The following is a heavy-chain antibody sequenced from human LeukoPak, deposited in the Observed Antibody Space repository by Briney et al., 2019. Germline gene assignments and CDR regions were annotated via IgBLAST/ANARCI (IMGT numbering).Heavy chain of an antibody. CDR3: AKDHGCSSTSCYADYYYYMDV. CDR2: IRYDGSNK. CDR1: GLTFSSHS. Sequence: GGSLRLSCAVSGLTFSSHSMNWVRQAPGKGLEWVAFIRYDGSNKYYADSVKGRFTISRDNSKNTLYLQMNSLRAEDTAVYYCAKDHGCSSTSCYADYYYYMDVWGKGTTVTISS. D-gene: IGHD2-2*01. J-gene: IGHJ6*03. V-gene: IGHV3-30*02.